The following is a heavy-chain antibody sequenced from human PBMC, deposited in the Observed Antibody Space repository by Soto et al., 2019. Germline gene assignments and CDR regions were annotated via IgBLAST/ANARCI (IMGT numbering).Heavy chain of an antibody. Sequence: EVQLVESGGGLAQPVGSLRLSCAASGFTLSSDAMDWVRQAPGKGLEYVSGISSNGIGTYYANSVKGRFTISRDNSKNTVYLQMDSLRPEDMAVYYCARRARADYYYMDVWGKGTTVTVS. CDR3: ARRARADYYYMDV. CDR2: ISSNGIGT. D-gene: IGHD6-6*01. V-gene: IGHV3-64*01. CDR1: GFTLSSDA. J-gene: IGHJ6*03.